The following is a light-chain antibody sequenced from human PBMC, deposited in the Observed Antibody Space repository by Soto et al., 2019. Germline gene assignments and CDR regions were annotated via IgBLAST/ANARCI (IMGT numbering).Light chain of an antibody. J-gene: IGKJ1*01. Sequence: IQMTQSPSPLSASVGDRVTITCRASQTISTYLNWYQQKPGKVPKLLVYAASTLQSGVPSRFSGSRSGTDFTLTISSLQPEDFATYYCLLDFSYFWAFGQGTKVDIK. V-gene: IGKV1-6*02. CDR3: LLDFSYFWA. CDR2: AAS. CDR1: QTISTY.